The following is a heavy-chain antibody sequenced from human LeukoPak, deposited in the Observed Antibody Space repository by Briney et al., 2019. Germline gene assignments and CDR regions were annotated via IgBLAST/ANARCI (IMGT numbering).Heavy chain of an antibody. D-gene: IGHD2-21*02. Sequence: GESLKISCKGSGYSFTSYWIGWVRQMPGKGLEWMGIIYSGNSDTRYSPSFQGQVTISADKSISTAYLQWSSLKASDTAMYYCARLAPLCGGDCYWGLRDAFDIWGQGTMVTVSS. V-gene: IGHV5-51*01. CDR1: GYSFTSYW. J-gene: IGHJ3*02. CDR2: IYSGNSDT. CDR3: ARLAPLCGGDCYWGLRDAFDI.